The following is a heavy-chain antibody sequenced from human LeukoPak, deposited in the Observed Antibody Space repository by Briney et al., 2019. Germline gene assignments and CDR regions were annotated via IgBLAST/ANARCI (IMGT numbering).Heavy chain of an antibody. CDR1: GYTFTGYY. CDR3: ARDGSSSGWYYFDY. D-gene: IGHD6-19*01. J-gene: IGHJ4*02. CDR2: INPNSGGT. V-gene: IGHV1-2*02. Sequence: ASVKVSCKASGYTFTGYYMHWVRQAPGQGLEWMGWINPNSGGTNYAQKLQGRVTMTTDTSTSTAYMELRSLRSDDTAVYYCARDGSSSGWYYFDYWGQGTLVTVSS.